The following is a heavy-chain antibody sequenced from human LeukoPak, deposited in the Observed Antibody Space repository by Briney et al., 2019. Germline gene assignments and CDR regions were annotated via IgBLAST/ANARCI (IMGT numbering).Heavy chain of an antibody. Sequence: GGSLRLSCAASGFTFSSYGMHWVRQAPGKGLEWVAFIRYDGSNKYYADSVKGRFTISRDNSKNTLYLQMNSLRAEDTAVYYCAKDAYYYDSSGSPDYWGQGTLVTVSS. CDR1: GFTFSSYG. D-gene: IGHD3-22*01. V-gene: IGHV3-30*02. CDR3: AKDAYYYDSSGSPDY. CDR2: IRYDGSNK. J-gene: IGHJ4*02.